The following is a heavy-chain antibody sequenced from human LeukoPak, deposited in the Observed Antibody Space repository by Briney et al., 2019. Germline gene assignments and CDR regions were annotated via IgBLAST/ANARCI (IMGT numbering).Heavy chain of an antibody. V-gene: IGHV4-61*01. J-gene: IGHJ6*02. Sequence: SETLSLTCTVSGGSVSSGSYYWSWIRQPPGKGLEWIGYIYYSGSTNYNPSLKSRVTISVDTSKNQFSLKLSSVTAADTAVYYCARVAGGYSSGWYNYYYYYYGMDVWGLGTTVTVSS. CDR3: ARVAGGYSSGWYNYYYYYYGMDV. D-gene: IGHD6-19*01. CDR2: IYYSGST. CDR1: GGSVSSGSYY.